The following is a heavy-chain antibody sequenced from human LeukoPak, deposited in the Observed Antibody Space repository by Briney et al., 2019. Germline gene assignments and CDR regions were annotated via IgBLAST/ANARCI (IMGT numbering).Heavy chain of an antibody. J-gene: IGHJ4*02. D-gene: IGHD5-18*01. CDR1: GGSISSSNYY. Sequence: SETLSLTYTVSGGSISSSNYYWGWIRQPPGKGLEWIGNIFYSGNTYYNPSLKSRVTISVDTSKNQFSLRLSSVTAADTAVYYCARLGGYSYGSSYYFDYWGQGTLVTVSS. CDR2: IFYSGNT. CDR3: ARLGGYSYGSSYYFDY. V-gene: IGHV4-39*01.